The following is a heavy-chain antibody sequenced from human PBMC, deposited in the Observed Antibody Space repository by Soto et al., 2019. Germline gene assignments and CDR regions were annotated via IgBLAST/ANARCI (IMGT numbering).Heavy chain of an antibody. CDR1: GFTFSSYA. D-gene: IGHD2-2*01. CDR2: ISGSGGST. Sequence: PGGSLRLSCAASGFTFSSYAMSWVRQAPGKGLEWVSAISGSGGSTYYADSVKGRFTISRDNSKNTLYLQMNSLRAEDTAVYHCAKALGYCSSTSCHYYYYGMDVWGQGTTVTVSS. V-gene: IGHV3-23*01. CDR3: AKALGYCSSTSCHYYYYGMDV. J-gene: IGHJ6*02.